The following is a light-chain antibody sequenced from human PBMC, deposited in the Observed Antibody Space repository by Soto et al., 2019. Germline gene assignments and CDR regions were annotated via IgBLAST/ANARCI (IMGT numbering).Light chain of an antibody. V-gene: IGKV3-15*01. Sequence: EIVMKQSPATLSVSPGERATLSCSASQSVSGNLAWYQQKPGQAPRLLIYGASPRATGIPARFSGSGSGTEFTLTISSLQSEDFAVYYCQQYNNWPPLTFGGGTKVEIK. CDR1: QSVSGN. CDR2: GAS. J-gene: IGKJ4*01. CDR3: QQYNNWPPLT.